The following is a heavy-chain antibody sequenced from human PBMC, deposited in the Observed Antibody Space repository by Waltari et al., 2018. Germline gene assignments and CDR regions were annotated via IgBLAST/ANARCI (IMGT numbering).Heavy chain of an antibody. CDR1: GFNFISYA. CDR3: ARHLYSIDYLELGN. Sequence: EVHLLESGGGLAQPGGSLRLSCPASGFNFISYAMSWVRQAPGKGLEWVSGISDSGVITKYADSVKGRFTVSRDNSKNTVFLQLNSLRAEDTAIYYCARHLYSIDYLELGNWGQGTLVTVSS. CDR2: ISDSGVIT. D-gene: IGHD3-22*01. J-gene: IGHJ4*02. V-gene: IGHV3-23*01.